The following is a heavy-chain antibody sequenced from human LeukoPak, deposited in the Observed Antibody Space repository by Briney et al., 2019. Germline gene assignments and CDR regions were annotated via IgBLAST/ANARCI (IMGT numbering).Heavy chain of an antibody. Sequence: GASVKVSCKASGYTFTSYGISWGRHAPGQGLEWMGWISTYNGDTNYAQKLQVRVTMTTDTSTSTAYMDLRSLSSDDAAVCYCARDGGAGAAAKFDYWGQGTLVTVSS. CDR1: GYTFTSYG. CDR2: ISTYNGDT. V-gene: IGHV1-18*01. CDR3: ARDGGAGAAAKFDY. D-gene: IGHD6-13*01. J-gene: IGHJ4*02.